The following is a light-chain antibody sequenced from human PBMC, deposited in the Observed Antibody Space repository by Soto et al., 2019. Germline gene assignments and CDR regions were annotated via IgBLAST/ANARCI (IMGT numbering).Light chain of an antibody. Sequence: QSALTQPASVSGSLGQSITISCSGTSSDIGAYNYVSWYQQHPGKAPKLMIYEVSKRPSGVSDRFSASQSGNTASLTISGLQTEDEADYHCISYINFNTVTFGGGTKLTVL. J-gene: IGLJ2*01. CDR1: SSDIGAYNY. V-gene: IGLV2-14*01. CDR3: ISYINFNTVT. CDR2: EVS.